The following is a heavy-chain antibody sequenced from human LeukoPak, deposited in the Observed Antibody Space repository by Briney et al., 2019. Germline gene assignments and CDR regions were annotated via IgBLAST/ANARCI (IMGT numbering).Heavy chain of an antibody. CDR3: AKLVRGGSYTGYYFDY. D-gene: IGHD1-26*01. J-gene: IGHJ4*02. CDR1: GFTFSSYG. CDR2: ISYDGSNK. V-gene: IGHV3-30*18. Sequence: PGGSLRLSCAASGFTFSSYGMHWVRQAPGKGLEWVAVISYDGSNKYYADSVKGRFTISRDNSKNTLYLQMNSLRAEDTAVYYCAKLVRGGSYTGYYFDYWGQGTLVTVSS.